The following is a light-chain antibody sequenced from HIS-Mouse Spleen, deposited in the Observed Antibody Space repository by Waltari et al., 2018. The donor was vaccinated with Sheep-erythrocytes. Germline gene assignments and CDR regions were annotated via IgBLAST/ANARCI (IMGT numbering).Light chain of an antibody. CDR3: CSYAGSYNHV. Sequence: QSALTQPRSVSGSPGQSVTISCTGTSSDVGGYNYVSWYQQHPGKAPQLTFYDVSKRPSGVPDRFSGSKSGNTASLTISGLQAEDEADYYCCSYAGSYNHVFATGTKVTVL. CDR2: DVS. J-gene: IGLJ1*01. CDR1: SSDVGGYNY. V-gene: IGLV2-11*01.